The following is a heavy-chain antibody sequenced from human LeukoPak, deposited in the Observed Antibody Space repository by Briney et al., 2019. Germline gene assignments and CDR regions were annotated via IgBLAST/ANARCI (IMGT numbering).Heavy chain of an antibody. Sequence: ASVKVSCKASGYTFTSYGITWVRQAPGQGLEWMGWISGYNGNTNYAQKFQGRVTMTTVTSTSTVYMELRSLRSDDTAVYYCARDDNYGSGQPDDWGQGTLVTVSS. CDR3: ARDDNYGSGQPDD. CDR1: GYTFTSYG. D-gene: IGHD3-10*01. CDR2: ISGYNGNT. J-gene: IGHJ4*02. V-gene: IGHV1-18*01.